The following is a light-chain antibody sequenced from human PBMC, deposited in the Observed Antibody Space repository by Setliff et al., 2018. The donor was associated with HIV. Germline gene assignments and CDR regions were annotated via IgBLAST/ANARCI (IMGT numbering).Light chain of an antibody. Sequence: ALAQPASVSGSPGQSIAISCTGTSSDVGIYNLVSWYQHHPGKAPKLIIYEVNKRPSGVSNRFSGSKSGNTASLTISGLQPEDETDYYCCSYTTYSTYVFGTGTKVTVL. J-gene: IGLJ1*01. CDR1: SSDVGIYNL. CDR3: CSYTTYSTYV. V-gene: IGLV2-23*02. CDR2: EVN.